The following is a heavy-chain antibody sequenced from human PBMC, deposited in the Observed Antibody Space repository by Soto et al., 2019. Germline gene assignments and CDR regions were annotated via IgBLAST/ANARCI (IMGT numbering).Heavy chain of an antibody. V-gene: IGHV1-8*01. CDR2: MNPNSGNT. CDR1: GYTFTSYD. J-gene: IGHJ4*02. Sequence: QVQLVQAGAEVKKPGASVKVSCKASGYTFTSYDINWVRQATGQGLEWMGWMNPNSGNTGYAQKFQGRVTMTRNTSISTAYMELISLRSEDTAVYYCARSLIILGGSGSYSIDYWGQGTLVTVSS. D-gene: IGHD3-10*01. CDR3: ARSLIILGGSGSYSIDY.